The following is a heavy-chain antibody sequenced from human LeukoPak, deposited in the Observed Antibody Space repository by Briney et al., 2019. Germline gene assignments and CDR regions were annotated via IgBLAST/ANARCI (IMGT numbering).Heavy chain of an antibody. CDR1: GFTFSSYG. Sequence: GGSLRLSCAASGFTFSSYGMHWVRQAPGKGLEWVAVISYDGSNKYYADSVKGRFTISRDNSKNTLYLQMNSLRAEDTAVYYCAKDKGLNTAMVSWYFDYWGQGTLVTVSS. J-gene: IGHJ4*02. D-gene: IGHD5-18*01. CDR2: ISYDGSNK. V-gene: IGHV3-30*18. CDR3: AKDKGLNTAMVSWYFDY.